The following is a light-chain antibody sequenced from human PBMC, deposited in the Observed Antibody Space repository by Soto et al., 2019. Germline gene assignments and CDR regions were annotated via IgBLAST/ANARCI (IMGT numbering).Light chain of an antibody. J-gene: IGKJ2*01. CDR2: AAS. Sequence: DIQMTQSPSSLSASIGDRVTINCRASQNIERYLNWYQHKEGKAPQLLMFAASNLESGVPSRFSGSGSGTDFTLTITSLQPEDFATYYCQQTYMTVHSFGQGTKVDI. CDR3: QQTYMTVHS. CDR1: QNIERY. V-gene: IGKV1-39*01.